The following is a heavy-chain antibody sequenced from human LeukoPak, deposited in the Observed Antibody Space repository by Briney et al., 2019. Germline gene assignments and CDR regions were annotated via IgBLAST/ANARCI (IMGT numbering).Heavy chain of an antibody. J-gene: IGHJ4*02. Sequence: EASVKVSCKASGGTFSSYAISWVRQAPGQGLEWMGRINPNSGGTNYAQKFQGRVTMTRDTSISTAYMELSRLRSDDTAVYYCAREVVSTPIAAGVVDYWGQGTLVTVSS. CDR2: INPNSGGT. V-gene: IGHV1-2*06. CDR3: AREVVSTPIAAGVVDY. CDR1: GGTFSSYA. D-gene: IGHD6-13*01.